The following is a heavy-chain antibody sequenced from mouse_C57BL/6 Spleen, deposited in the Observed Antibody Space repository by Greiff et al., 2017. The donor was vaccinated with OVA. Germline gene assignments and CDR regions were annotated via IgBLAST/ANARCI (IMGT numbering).Heavy chain of an antibody. CDR1: GYTFTSYW. V-gene: IGHV1-50*01. CDR3: ARRLGKGSYWYFDV. D-gene: IGHD3-3*01. J-gene: IGHJ1*03. Sequence: VQLQQPGAELVKPGASVKLSCKASGYTFTSYWMQWVKQRPGQGLEWIGEIDPSDSYTNYNQKFKGKATLTVDTSSSTAYMQLSSLTSEDSAVYYCARRLGKGSYWYFDVWGKGTTVTVSS. CDR2: IDPSDSYT.